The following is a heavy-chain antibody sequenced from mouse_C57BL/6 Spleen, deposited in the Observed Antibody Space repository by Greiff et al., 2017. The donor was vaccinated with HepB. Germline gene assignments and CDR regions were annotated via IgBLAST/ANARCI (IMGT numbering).Heavy chain of an antibody. Sequence: VQLQQSGPELVKPGASVKISCKASGYAFSSSWMNWVKQRLGKGLEWIGRIYPGDGDTNYNGKFKGKATLTADKSSSTAYMQLSSLTSEDSAVYFCARFLPFAYWGQGTLVTVSA. CDR1: GYAFSSSW. D-gene: IGHD2-10*01. J-gene: IGHJ3*01. V-gene: IGHV1-82*01. CDR3: ARFLPFAY. CDR2: IYPGDGDT.